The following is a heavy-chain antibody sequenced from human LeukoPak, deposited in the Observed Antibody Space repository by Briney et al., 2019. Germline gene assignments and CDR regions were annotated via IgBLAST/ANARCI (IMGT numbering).Heavy chain of an antibody. Sequence: GGSLRLSCAASGFTFSSYEMNWVRQAPGKGLEWVSYISSSGSTIYYADSVKGRFTISRDNSKNTLYLQMNSLRAEDTAVYYCARAGWKYYYGSGGYYKMKLPDDYWGQGTLVTVSS. J-gene: IGHJ4*02. V-gene: IGHV3-48*03. D-gene: IGHD3-10*01. CDR2: ISSSGSTI. CDR3: ARAGWKYYYGSGGYYKMKLPDDY. CDR1: GFTFSSYE.